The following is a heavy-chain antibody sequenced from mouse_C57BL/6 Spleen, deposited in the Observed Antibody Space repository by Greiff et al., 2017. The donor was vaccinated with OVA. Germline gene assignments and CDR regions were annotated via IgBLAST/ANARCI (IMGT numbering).Heavy chain of an antibody. J-gene: IGHJ4*01. D-gene: IGHD1-1*01. CDR1: GYSFTGYY. V-gene: IGHV1-42*01. CDR3: ARDYASYAMDY. CDR2: INPSTGGT. Sequence: EVKLQQSGPELVKPGASVKISCKASGYSFTGYYMNWVKQSPEKSLEWIGEINPSTGGTTYNQKFKAKATLTVDKSSSTAYMQLKSLTSEDSAVYYCARDYASYAMDYWGQGTSVTVSS.